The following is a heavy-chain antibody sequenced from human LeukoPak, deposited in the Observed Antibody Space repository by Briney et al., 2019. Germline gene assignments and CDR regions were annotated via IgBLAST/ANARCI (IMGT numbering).Heavy chain of an antibody. D-gene: IGHD3-22*01. Sequence: GGSLRLSCAASGFTFSSHAMTWVRQASGKGLEWVSSIRGSGGNTYYADSVKGRFTISRDNFQNTLYLQMNSLRAEDTAVYYCAKDYYDSSIFSAPHLFACWGQGTLSPSPQ. CDR2: IRGSGGNT. CDR1: GFTFSSHA. J-gene: IGHJ4*02. V-gene: IGHV3-23*01. CDR3: AKDYYDSSIFSAPHLFAC.